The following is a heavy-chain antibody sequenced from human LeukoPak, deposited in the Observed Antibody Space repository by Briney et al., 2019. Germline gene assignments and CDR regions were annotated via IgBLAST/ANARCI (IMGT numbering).Heavy chain of an antibody. CDR1: GFIVSSNY. CDR2: IYSGGST. V-gene: IGHV3-66*01. D-gene: IGHD6-25*01. J-gene: IGHJ4*02. CDR3: ARDGDIAYSSGYYFDY. Sequence: PGGSLRLSCAASGFIVSSNYMSWVRQAPGKGLDWVSVIYSGGSTYYADSVKGRFTISRDNSKNTLYLQMNSLRAEDTAVYYCARDGDIAYSSGYYFDYWGQGTLVTVSS.